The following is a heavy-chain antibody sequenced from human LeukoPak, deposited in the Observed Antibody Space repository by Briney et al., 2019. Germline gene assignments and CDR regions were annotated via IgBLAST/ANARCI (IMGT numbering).Heavy chain of an antibody. CDR2: IYYSGST. J-gene: IGHJ4*02. CDR1: GGSISSYY. Sequence: SETLSLTCTVSGGSISSYYWSWIRQPPGKGLEWIGYIYYSGSTNYNPSLKSRVTISVDTSKNQFSLKLSSVTAADTAVYYCARILPSGSYFSEYYFDYWGQGTLVTVSS. D-gene: IGHD1-26*01. V-gene: IGHV4-59*01. CDR3: ARILPSGSYFSEYYFDY.